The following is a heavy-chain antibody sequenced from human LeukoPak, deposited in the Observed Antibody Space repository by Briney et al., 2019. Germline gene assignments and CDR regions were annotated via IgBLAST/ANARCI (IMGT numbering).Heavy chain of an antibody. Sequence: GRSLRLSCAASGFTFSSYAMHWVRQAPGKGLEWVAVISYDGSNKYYADSVKGRFTISRDNSKNTLYLQMNSLRAEDTAVYYCARGGIESTIVGVPAAMGYWGQGTLVTVSS. V-gene: IGHV3-30-3*01. CDR2: ISYDGSNK. CDR3: ARGGIESTIVGVPAAMGY. CDR1: GFTFSSYA. D-gene: IGHD2-2*01. J-gene: IGHJ4*02.